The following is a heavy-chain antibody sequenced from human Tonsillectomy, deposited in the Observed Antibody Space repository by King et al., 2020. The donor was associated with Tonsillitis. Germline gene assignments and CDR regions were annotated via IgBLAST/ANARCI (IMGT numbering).Heavy chain of an antibody. CDR3: ARGGSDDYVWGSYRYIPFDY. V-gene: IGHV4-59*01. CDR1: GGSISSYY. CDR2: IYYSGST. D-gene: IGHD3-16*02. J-gene: IGHJ4*02. Sequence: QLQESGPGLVKPSETLSLTCTVSGGSISSYYWSWIRQPPGKGLEWIGYIYYSGSTNYNPSLKSRVTISVDTSKNQFSLKLSSVTAADTAVYYCARGGSDDYVWGSYRYIPFDYWGQGTLVTVSS.